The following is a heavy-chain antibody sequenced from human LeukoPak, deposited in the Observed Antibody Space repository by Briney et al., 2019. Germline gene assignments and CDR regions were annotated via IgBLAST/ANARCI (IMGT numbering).Heavy chain of an antibody. CDR3: ARDGVGISTTFDY. J-gene: IGHJ4*02. CDR1: GYTFTGYY. V-gene: IGHV1-2*02. Sequence: ASVKVSCKASGYTFTGYYMHWVRQAPGQGLEWMGWINPNSGGTSFAQKFQGRVTMTRDTSISTAYMELSGLTSDDTAVYYCARDGVGISTTFDYWGQGTPVTVSS. CDR2: INPNSGGT. D-gene: IGHD2-2*01.